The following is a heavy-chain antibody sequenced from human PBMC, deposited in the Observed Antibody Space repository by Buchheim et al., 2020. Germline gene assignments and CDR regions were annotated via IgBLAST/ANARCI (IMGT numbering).Heavy chain of an antibody. Sequence: QVQLQESGPGLVKPSQTLSLTCIVSGASISSAGPYWSWIRQPAGKGLEWIGRFYSSVNTDYNPSLRGRVNISLDTSKNQFSLKLSSVTAAGTAVYYCARDRGGYDFYFDYWGQGIL. CDR3: ARDRGGYDFYFDY. CDR2: FYSSVNT. CDR1: GASISSAGPY. V-gene: IGHV4-61*02. J-gene: IGHJ4*02. D-gene: IGHD5-12*01.